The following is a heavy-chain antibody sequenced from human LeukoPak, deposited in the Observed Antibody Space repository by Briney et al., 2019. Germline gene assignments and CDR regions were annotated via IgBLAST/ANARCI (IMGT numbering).Heavy chain of an antibody. D-gene: IGHD3-3*01. CDR1: GGSFSGYY. CDR2: FNHSGST. J-gene: IGHJ6*02. Sequence: SGTLSLTCAVYGGSFSGYYWTWIRQPPGKGLEWIAEFNHSGSTNYNPSLKGRVTISVDTSTNQFSLKLSSVTAADTAVYYCARVRRTLFGVVRPYGMDVWGQGTTVTVSS. CDR3: ARVRRTLFGVVRPYGMDV. V-gene: IGHV4-34*01.